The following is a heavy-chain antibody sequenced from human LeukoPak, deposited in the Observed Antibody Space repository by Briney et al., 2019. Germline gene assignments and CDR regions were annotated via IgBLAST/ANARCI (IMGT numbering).Heavy chain of an antibody. CDR1: GFTFSTYT. D-gene: IGHD2-2*01. J-gene: IGHJ6*03. CDR2: VSSSGGTI. CDR3: ARVGTTNYYFYYMDV. Sequence: AGGSLRLSCAASGFTFSTYTMNWVRQAPGKGLEWVSYVSSSGGTIYYADSVKGRFTISRDNAKNSLYLQTNSLRAEDTAVYYCARVGTTNYYFYYMDVWGKGTTVTVSS. V-gene: IGHV3-48*04.